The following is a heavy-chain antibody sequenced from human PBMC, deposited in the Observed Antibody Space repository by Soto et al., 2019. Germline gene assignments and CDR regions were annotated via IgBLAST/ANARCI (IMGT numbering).Heavy chain of an antibody. CDR2: VSASGGTT. CDR3: AKDRTSGHTWGFDY. CDR1: GFTFSSYA. Sequence: EVQLLESGGGFVQPGGSLRLSCAASGFTFSSYAMSWVRRAPGKGLEWVSAVSASGGTTYYADSVQGRFTIFRDNSKNTLSLQMNSLRVEDTAIYYCAKDRTSGHTWGFDYWGQGTLVTVSS. V-gene: IGHV3-23*01. J-gene: IGHJ4*02. D-gene: IGHD7-27*01.